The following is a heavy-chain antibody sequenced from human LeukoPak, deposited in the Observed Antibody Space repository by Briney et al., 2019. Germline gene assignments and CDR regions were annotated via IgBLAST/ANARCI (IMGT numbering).Heavy chain of an antibody. CDR3: ARGHYDFWKEGFDP. Sequence: ASVKVSCKASGGTFSSYAISWVRQAPGQGLEWMGGIIPIFGTANYAQKFQGRVTITADESTSTAYMELSSLRSEDTAVYYCARGHYDFWKEGFDPWGQGTLVTVSS. J-gene: IGHJ5*02. V-gene: IGHV1-69*13. CDR2: IIPIFGTA. CDR1: GGTFSSYA. D-gene: IGHD3-3*01.